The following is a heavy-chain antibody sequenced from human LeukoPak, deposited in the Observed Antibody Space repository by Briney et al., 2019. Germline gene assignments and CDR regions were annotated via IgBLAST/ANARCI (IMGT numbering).Heavy chain of an antibody. D-gene: IGHD2-15*01. CDR3: ARSGYCSGGSCYSGYYYGMGV. CDR1: GFTFSSYG. J-gene: IGHJ6*02. Sequence: GGSLRLSCAASGFTFSSYGMHWVRQAPGKGLEWVSIIYSGGSTYYADSVKGRFTISRDNSKNTLYLQMNSLRADDTAVYYCARSGYCSGGSCYSGYYYGMGVWGQGTSVTVSS. CDR2: IYSGGST. V-gene: IGHV3-53*01.